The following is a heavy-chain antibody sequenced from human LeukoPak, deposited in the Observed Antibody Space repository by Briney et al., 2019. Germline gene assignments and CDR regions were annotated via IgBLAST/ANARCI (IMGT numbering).Heavy chain of an antibody. Sequence: GGSLRLSCAASGFTFSSYGMHWVRQAPGKGLEWVAFIRYDGSNKYYADSVKGRFTISRDNSKNTLYLQMNSLRAEDTAVYYCAKAPILGKGLYFDYWGQGTLVTVSS. D-gene: IGHD7-27*01. CDR2: IRYDGSNK. CDR3: AKAPILGKGLYFDY. J-gene: IGHJ4*02. V-gene: IGHV3-30*02. CDR1: GFTFSSYG.